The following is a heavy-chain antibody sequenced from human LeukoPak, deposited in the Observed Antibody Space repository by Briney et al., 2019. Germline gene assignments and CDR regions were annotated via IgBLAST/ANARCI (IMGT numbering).Heavy chain of an antibody. D-gene: IGHD3-3*01. Sequence: GGSLRLSCAASGFTFSSYGMHWVRQAPGKGLEWVAVIWYDGSNKYYADSVKGRFTISRDNSKNTLYLQMNSLRAEDTAVYYCARTYYDFWSGYLTDYWGQGTLVTVSS. CDR2: IWYDGSNK. CDR1: GFTFSSYG. V-gene: IGHV3-33*01. J-gene: IGHJ4*02. CDR3: ARTYYDFWSGYLTDY.